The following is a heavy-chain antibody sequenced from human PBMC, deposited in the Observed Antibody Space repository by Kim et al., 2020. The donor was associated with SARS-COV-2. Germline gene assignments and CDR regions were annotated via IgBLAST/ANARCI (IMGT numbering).Heavy chain of an antibody. J-gene: IGHJ2*01. V-gene: IGHV6-1*01. D-gene: IGHD3-16*01. CDR3: AREVLLTGSMGDFDL. Sequence: SGKSRITINPDTSTNQFSLQLNSVTPEDTAVYYCAREVLLTGSMGDFDLWGRGTLVTVSS.